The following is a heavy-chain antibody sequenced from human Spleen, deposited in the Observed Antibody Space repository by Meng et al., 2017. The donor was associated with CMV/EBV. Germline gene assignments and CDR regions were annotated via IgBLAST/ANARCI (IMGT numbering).Heavy chain of an antibody. CDR1: RFTFTNFA. J-gene: IGHJ3*02. D-gene: IGHD2-2*01. V-gene: IGHV3-30*04. Sequence: GGSLRLSCAASRFTFTNFAIHWVRQAPGKGLEWVAFISYDGSNEYYVDSVKGRFTISRDSSKNTLYLQMNSLRAEDTAVYYCASVRGLCTSTTCYRGAFDIWGQGTMVTVSS. CDR3: ASVRGLCTSTTCYRGAFDI. CDR2: ISYDGSNE.